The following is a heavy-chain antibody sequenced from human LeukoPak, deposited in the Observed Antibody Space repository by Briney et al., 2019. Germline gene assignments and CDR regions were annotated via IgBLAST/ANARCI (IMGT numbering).Heavy chain of an antibody. J-gene: IGHJ4*02. CDR2: ISYDGSNK. V-gene: IGHV3-30-3*01. Sequence: SGGSLRLSCAASGFTFSSYAMHWVRQAPGKGLEWVAVISYDGSNKYYADSVKGRFTISRDNSKNTLYLQMNSLRAEDTAVYYCARTKTSVQGRYYFDYWGQGTLVTVSS. CDR3: ARTKTSVQGRYYFDY. CDR1: GFTFSSYA.